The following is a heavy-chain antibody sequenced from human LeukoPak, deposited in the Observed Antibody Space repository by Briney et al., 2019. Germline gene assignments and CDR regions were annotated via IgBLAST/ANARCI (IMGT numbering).Heavy chain of an antibody. Sequence: PSETLSLTCTVSGGSISSYYWSWIRQPPGKGLEWIGSIYYSGGTYYNPSLKSRVTISVDTSKNHFSLKLSSVTAADTAVYYCARQQYSSSPNDPWGQGTLVTVSS. CDR3: ARQQYSSSPNDP. CDR2: IYYSGGT. V-gene: IGHV4-59*05. J-gene: IGHJ5*02. D-gene: IGHD6-19*01. CDR1: GGSISSYY.